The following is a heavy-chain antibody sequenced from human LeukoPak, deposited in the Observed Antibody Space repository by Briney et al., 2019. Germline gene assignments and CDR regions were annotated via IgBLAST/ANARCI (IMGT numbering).Heavy chain of an antibody. CDR1: GFTFSSYW. Sequence: GGSLRLSCAASGFTFSSYWMHWVRHAPGKGLEWVSAISGSGGSTYYADSVKGRFTISRDDSKNTLYLQMNSLRAEDTAVYYCATPPTVTRNYWGQGILVTVSS. J-gene: IGHJ4*02. CDR2: ISGSGGST. D-gene: IGHD4-17*01. V-gene: IGHV3-23*01. CDR3: ATPPTVTRNY.